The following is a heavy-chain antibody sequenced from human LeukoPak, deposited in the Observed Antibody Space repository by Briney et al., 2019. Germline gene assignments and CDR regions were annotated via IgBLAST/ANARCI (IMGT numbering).Heavy chain of an antibody. CDR1: GFTFSSYA. CDR3: ASQTGDIVVVPAASSFDY. V-gene: IGHV3-48*04. CDR2: ISSSGSTI. D-gene: IGHD2-2*01. J-gene: IGHJ4*02. Sequence: GGSLRLSCAASGFTFSSYAMHWVRQAPGKGLEWVSYISSSGSTIYYADSVKGRFTISRDNAKNSLYLQMNSLRAEDTAVYYCASQTGDIVVVPAASSFDYWGQGTLVTVSS.